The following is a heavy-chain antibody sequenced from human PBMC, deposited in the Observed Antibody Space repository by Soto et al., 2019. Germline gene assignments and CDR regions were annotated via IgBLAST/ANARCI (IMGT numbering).Heavy chain of an antibody. Sequence: EVQLVESGGGLVQPGGSLRLSCAASGFTFSSFWMHWVRQAPGKGLEWVSRASPDGTSTSYADSVKGRFTISRDNAKNTLFMQMNSLRAEDTAVYYCGTDRWGGAFDMWGQGTMVTVSS. J-gene: IGHJ3*02. CDR3: GTDRWGGAFDM. V-gene: IGHV3-74*01. CDR1: GFTFSSFW. CDR2: ASPDGTST. D-gene: IGHD7-27*01.